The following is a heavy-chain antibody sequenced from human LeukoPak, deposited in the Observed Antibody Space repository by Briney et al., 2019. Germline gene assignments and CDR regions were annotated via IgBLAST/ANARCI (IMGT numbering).Heavy chain of an antibody. CDR1: GYSISSGYY. CDR2: IYHSGST. Sequence: SETLSLTCTVSGYSISSGYYWGWIRQPPGKGLGWIGSIYHSGSTYYNPSLKSRVTISVDTSKNQFSLKLSSVTAADTAVYYCARGMSAGVTSDYWGQGTLVTVSS. J-gene: IGHJ4*02. CDR3: ARGMSAGVTSDY. V-gene: IGHV4-38-2*02. D-gene: IGHD4-11*01.